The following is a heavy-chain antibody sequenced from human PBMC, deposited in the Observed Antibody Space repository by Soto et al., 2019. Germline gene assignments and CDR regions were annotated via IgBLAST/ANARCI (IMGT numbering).Heavy chain of an antibody. D-gene: IGHD6-13*01. CDR2: IIPILGIA. CDR3: ARESRGSSWYQQDY. J-gene: IGHJ4*02. V-gene: IGHV1-69*02. CDR1: GGTFSSYT. Sequence: QVQLVQSGAEVKKPGSSVKVSCKASGGTFSSYTISWVRQAPGQGLEWMGRIIPILGIANYAQKFQGRVTITADKSTSTAHLELSSLRSEDTAVYYCARESRGSSWYQQDYWGQGTLVTVSS.